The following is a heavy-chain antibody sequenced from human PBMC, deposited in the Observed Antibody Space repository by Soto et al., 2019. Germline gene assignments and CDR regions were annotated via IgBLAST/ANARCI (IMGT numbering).Heavy chain of an antibody. J-gene: IGHJ5*02. CDR2: IYYGGTT. V-gene: IGHV4-28*03. Sequence: SETLSLTCAVSGYSISSSNWWGWIRQPPGKGLEWIGYIYYGGTTHYNPSLKSRVTISVDRSKNQFSLKLSSVTAADTAVYYCARVPGPWGQGTLVTVSS. CDR1: GYSISSSNW. CDR3: ARVPGP.